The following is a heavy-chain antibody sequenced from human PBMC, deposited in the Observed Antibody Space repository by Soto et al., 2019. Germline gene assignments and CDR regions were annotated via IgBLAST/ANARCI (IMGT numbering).Heavy chain of an antibody. CDR2: IIPILGIA. Sequence: QVQLVQSGAEVKKPGSSVKVSCKASGGTFSSYTIIWVRQAPGQGLEWMGRIIPILGIANYAQKFQGRVTITADKSTSTAYMELSSLRSEDTAVYYCARAFSDRVTTTGYAFDIWGQGTMVTVSS. J-gene: IGHJ3*02. D-gene: IGHD4-17*01. CDR1: GGTFSSYT. CDR3: ARAFSDRVTTTGYAFDI. V-gene: IGHV1-69*02.